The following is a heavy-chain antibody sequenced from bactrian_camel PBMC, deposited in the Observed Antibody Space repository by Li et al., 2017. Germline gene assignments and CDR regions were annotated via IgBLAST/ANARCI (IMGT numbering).Heavy chain of an antibody. J-gene: IGHJ6*01. D-gene: IGHD3*01. Sequence: HVQLVESGGGSVGAGGSLRLSCAATGYGGSSDHMYMAWFRQAVGMQREGVAAIWSTTGMTYYADSVKARFTISREFGNNTLYLQMNNLKPEDTAMYYCAAPLDIYRGSYCWPPDAEYKTWGQGTQVTVS. CDR1: GYGGSSDH. CDR2: IWSTTGMT. V-gene: IGHV3-3*01. CDR3: AAPLDIYRGSYCWPPDAEYKT.